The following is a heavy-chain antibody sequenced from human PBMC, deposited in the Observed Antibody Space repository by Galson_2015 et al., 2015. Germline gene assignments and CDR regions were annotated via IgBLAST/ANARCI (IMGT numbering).Heavy chain of an antibody. Sequence: PALVKPTQTLTLPCTFSGFSLSTSGVGVGWIRQPPGKALEWLALIYWDDDKRYSPSLKSRLTITKDTSKNQVVLTTTNMDPVDTATYYCAHGEFWSGQGYAFDIWGQGTMVTVSS. D-gene: IGHD3-3*01. V-gene: IGHV2-5*02. J-gene: IGHJ3*02. CDR3: AHGEFWSGQGYAFDI. CDR1: GFSLSTSGVG. CDR2: IYWDDDK.